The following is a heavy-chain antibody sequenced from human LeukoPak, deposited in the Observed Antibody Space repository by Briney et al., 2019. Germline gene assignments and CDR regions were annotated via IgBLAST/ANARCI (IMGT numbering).Heavy chain of an antibody. CDR3: ARRAYCSSTRCYYYYYYGMDV. Sequence: SETLSLTCTVSGGSISSSSYYWGWIRQPPGKGLEWIGSIYYSGSTYYNPSLKSRVTISVDTSKNQFSLKLSSVTAADTAVYYCARRAYCSSTRCYYYYYYGMDVWGQGTTVTVSS. J-gene: IGHJ6*02. CDR1: GGSISSSSYY. D-gene: IGHD2-2*01. V-gene: IGHV4-39*01. CDR2: IYYSGST.